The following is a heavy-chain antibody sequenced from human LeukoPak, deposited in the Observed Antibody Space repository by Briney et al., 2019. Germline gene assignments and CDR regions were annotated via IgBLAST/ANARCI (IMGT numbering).Heavy chain of an antibody. CDR3: ARETHYYDSSGSILLGYGMDV. CDR1: EFTFSSYS. Sequence: GGSLRLSCAASEFTFSSYSMNWVRQAPGKGLEWVSSISGSSSYIYYADSVKGRFTISRDNAKNSLYLQMNSLRAEDTAAYYCARETHYYDSSGSILLGYGMDVWGQGTTVTVSS. D-gene: IGHD3-22*01. J-gene: IGHJ6*02. V-gene: IGHV3-21*01. CDR2: ISGSSSYI.